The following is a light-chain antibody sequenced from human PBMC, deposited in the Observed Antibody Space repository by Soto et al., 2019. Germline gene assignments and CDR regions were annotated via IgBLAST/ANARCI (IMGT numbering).Light chain of an antibody. J-gene: IGKJ4*01. CDR3: QQYYSSFT. CDR2: WAS. V-gene: IGKV4-1*01. Sequence: DIVMTQSPDSLAVSLGERATINCKSSQRVLYSSNNKNYLAWYQQKPGQPPKLLIYWASTRESGVPDRFSGSGSGTDFTLTISSLQAEDVAVYYCQQYYSSFTFGGGTKVEIK. CDR1: QRVLYSSNNKNY.